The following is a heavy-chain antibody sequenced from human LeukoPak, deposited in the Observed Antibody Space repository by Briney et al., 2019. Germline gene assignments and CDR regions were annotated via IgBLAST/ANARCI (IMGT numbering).Heavy chain of an antibody. D-gene: IGHD1-26*01. V-gene: IGHV3-48*01. CDR3: ARCGGGYHDAFDI. CDR2: VSSSSSTI. J-gene: IGHJ3*02. Sequence: GGSLRLSCAASGFTFNIYEMNWVRQAPGKGLEWVSYVSSSSSTIYYADSVKGRFTISRDNAKNSLYLQMNSLRAEDTAVYYCARCGGGYHDAFDIWGQGTMVTVSS. CDR1: GFTFNIYE.